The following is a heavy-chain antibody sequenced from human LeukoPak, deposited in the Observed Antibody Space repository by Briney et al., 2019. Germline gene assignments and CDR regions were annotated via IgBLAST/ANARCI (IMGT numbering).Heavy chain of an antibody. Sequence: SVKVSCKASGFTFTSSAVQWVRQARGQRLEGIGWIVVGSGNTNYAQKFQERVTITRDMSTSTAYMELSSLRSEDTAVYYCAADSGSGSYYIDYWGQGTLVTVSS. V-gene: IGHV1-58*01. D-gene: IGHD3-10*01. CDR1: GFTFTSSA. CDR3: AADSGSGSYYIDY. CDR2: IVVGSGNT. J-gene: IGHJ4*02.